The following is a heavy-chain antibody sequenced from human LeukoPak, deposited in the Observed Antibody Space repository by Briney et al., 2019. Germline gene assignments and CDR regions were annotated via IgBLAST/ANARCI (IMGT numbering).Heavy chain of an antibody. D-gene: IGHD6-19*01. Sequence: GGSLRLSCAASGFTFSSYAMHWVRQAPGKGVEYVSAISSNGGSTYYANSVKGRFTISRDNSKNTLYLQMGSLRAEDMAVYYCARDTRGEWLVPGEFDYWGQGTLVTVSS. CDR3: ARDTRGEWLVPGEFDY. CDR2: ISSNGGST. CDR1: GFTFSSYA. V-gene: IGHV3-64*01. J-gene: IGHJ4*02.